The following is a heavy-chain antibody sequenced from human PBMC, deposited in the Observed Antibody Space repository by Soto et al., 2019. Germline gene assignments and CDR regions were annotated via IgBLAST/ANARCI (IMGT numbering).Heavy chain of an antibody. J-gene: IGHJ6*02. CDR3: AGTVKIPYYHGMDV. V-gene: IGHV1-69*01. CDR1: GGTLRSHA. D-gene: IGHD4-4*01. Sequence: QVQLVQSGAEVKKPGSSVRVSCKASGGTLRSHAINWVRQAPGQGLEWMGGIIPIFGSPKYAQKFQGRVTITADESSITAYMERSSLRSEDTAVYYWAGTVKIPYYHGMDVWGQGTTVTVSS. CDR2: IIPIFGSP.